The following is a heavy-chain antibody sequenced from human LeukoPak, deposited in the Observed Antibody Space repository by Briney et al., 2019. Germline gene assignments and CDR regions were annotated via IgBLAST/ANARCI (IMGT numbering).Heavy chain of an antibody. D-gene: IGHD2-2*01. J-gene: IGHJ4*02. CDR3: ARGAQYQPLPDY. Sequence: KPSETLSLTCTVSGCSISSYYWSWIRQPPGKGLEWIGYIYYSGSTNYNPSLKSRVTISVDTSKNQFSLKLSSVTAADTAVYYCARGAQYQPLPDYWGQGTLVTVSS. CDR1: GCSISSYY. CDR2: IYYSGST. V-gene: IGHV4-59*01.